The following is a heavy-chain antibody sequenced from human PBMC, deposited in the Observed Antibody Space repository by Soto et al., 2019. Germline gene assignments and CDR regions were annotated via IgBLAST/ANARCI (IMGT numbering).Heavy chain of an antibody. Sequence: SETLSLTCTVTGGAISGYYWTWIRQSAGEGLEWIGRIYSSGSTNYNPSLKSRVTISLDTSMNHFSLSLSSVTAADTAVYYCARGQRFSDWFDPWGQGTLVTVSS. CDR2: IYSSGST. V-gene: IGHV4-4*07. D-gene: IGHD3-3*01. J-gene: IGHJ5*02. CDR1: GGAISGYY. CDR3: ARGQRFSDWFDP.